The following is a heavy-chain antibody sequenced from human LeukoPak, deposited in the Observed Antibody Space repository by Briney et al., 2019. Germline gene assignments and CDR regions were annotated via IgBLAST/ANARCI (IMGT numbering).Heavy chain of an antibody. CDR2: IYYTAGA. CDR1: GASMRSETHY. Sequence: SQTLSLTCNVSGASMRSETHYWSWLRQHPGKGPEWIAYIYYTAGAYYNPSLESRVSISLDASENQFSLKLSSVTAADTAVYYCARRVGKFPTYYFDYWGQGTRVTVSS. J-gene: IGHJ4*02. V-gene: IGHV4-31*03. D-gene: IGHD1-1*01. CDR3: ARRVGKFPTYYFDY.